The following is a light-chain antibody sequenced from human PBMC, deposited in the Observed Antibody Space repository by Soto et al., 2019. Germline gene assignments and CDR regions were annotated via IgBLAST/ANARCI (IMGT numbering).Light chain of an antibody. V-gene: IGLV1-44*01. J-gene: IGLJ2*01. CDR1: NSNIGTNT. Sequence: QSVLTQPPSASGTPGQRVTISCSGSNSNIGTNTVNWYQHLPGSAPKLLIYSNNQRPSGVPDRFSGSKSGTSASLAISGLQPDDEADYDCEAWDGSLNVVLFGGGTKVTVL. CDR2: SNN. CDR3: EAWDGSLNVVL.